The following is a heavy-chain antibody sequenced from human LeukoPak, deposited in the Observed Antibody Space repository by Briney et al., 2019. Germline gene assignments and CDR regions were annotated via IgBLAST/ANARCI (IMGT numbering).Heavy chain of an antibody. Sequence: PGGSLRLSCAASGFTFDDYGMSWVRQAPGKGLEWVSGINWNGGSTGYADSVKGRFTISRDNAENSLYLQMNSLRAEDTALYYCAREGGSGSRYGWGYYYMDVWGKGTTVTVSS. V-gene: IGHV3-20*04. CDR1: GFTFDDYG. D-gene: IGHD3-10*01. J-gene: IGHJ6*03. CDR3: AREGGSGSRYGWGYYYMDV. CDR2: INWNGGST.